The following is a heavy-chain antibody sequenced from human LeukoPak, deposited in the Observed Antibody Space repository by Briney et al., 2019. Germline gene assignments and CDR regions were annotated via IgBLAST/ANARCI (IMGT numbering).Heavy chain of an antibody. D-gene: IGHD3-3*01. CDR3: ARDRSGYSDY. V-gene: IGHV4-59*12. J-gene: IGHJ4*02. CDR2: IYYSGST. Sequence: SETLSLTCTVSGGSISSYYWSWIRQPPGKGLEWIGYIYYSGSTNYNPSLKSRVTISVDTSRNQFSLKLSSVTAADTAVYYCARDRSGYSDYWGQGTLVTVSS. CDR1: GGSISSYY.